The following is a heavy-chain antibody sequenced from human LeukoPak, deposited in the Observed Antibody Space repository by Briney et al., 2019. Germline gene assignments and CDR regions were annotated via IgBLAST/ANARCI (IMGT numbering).Heavy chain of an antibody. D-gene: IGHD3-10*01. CDR1: GGTLSSYA. CDR3: ARVARAGAAFDI. J-gene: IGHJ3*02. Sequence: ASVKVSCKASGGTLSSYAISWVRQAPGQGLEWMGGIIPIFGTANYAQKFQGRVTITADKSTSTAYMELSSLRSEDTAVYYCARVARAGAAFDIWGQGTMVTVSS. CDR2: IIPIFGTA. V-gene: IGHV1-69*06.